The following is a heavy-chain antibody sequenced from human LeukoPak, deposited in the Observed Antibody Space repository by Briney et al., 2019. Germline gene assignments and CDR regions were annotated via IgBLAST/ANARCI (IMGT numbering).Heavy chain of an antibody. D-gene: IGHD3-22*01. Sequence: SETLSLTCTVSGGSISSYYWSWIRQPPGKGLEWIGYIYYSGSTNYNPSLKSRVTISVDTSKNQFSLKLSPVTAADTAVYYCARVQDPTYYYDSSGYVTYAFDIWGQGTMVTVSS. J-gene: IGHJ3*02. V-gene: IGHV4-59*01. CDR3: ARVQDPTYYYDSSGYVTYAFDI. CDR2: IYYSGST. CDR1: GGSISSYY.